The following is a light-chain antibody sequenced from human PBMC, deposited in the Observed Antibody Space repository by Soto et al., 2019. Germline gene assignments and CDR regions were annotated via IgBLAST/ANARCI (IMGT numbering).Light chain of an antibody. V-gene: IGLV1-44*01. CDR2: SDN. Sequence: QSVLTQPPSASGTPGQRVTISCSGSSSNVGTNHVNWYQQLPGTAPKLLIYSDNQRPSGVPDRFSCSKSGTSASLAISGLQSEDEADYYCATRDERLSGRVFGGGTKLTVL. CDR3: ATRDERLSGRV. CDR1: SSNVGTNH. J-gene: IGLJ3*02.